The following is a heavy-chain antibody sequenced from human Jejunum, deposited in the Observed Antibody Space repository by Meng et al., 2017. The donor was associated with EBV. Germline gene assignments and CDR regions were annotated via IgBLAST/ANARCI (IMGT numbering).Heavy chain of an antibody. CDR1: GYTFTNYD. V-gene: IGHV1-8*01. CDR3: ASGPYYYAMNV. J-gene: IGHJ6*02. Sequence: QEQLVQSGAEVKKPGASVKVSCKASGYTFTNYDINWVRQATGQGLEWMGWMNPNSGNTGYSYKFRGRVTMTRDTSINTAYMELNSLRSDDTAVYYCASGPYYYAMNVWGQGTTVTVFS. CDR2: MNPNSGNT.